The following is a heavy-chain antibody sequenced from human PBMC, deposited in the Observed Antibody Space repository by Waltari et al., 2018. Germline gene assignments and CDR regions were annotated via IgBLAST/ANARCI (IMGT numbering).Heavy chain of an antibody. CDR1: GGSISSYY. V-gene: IGHV4-59*01. Sequence: QVQLQESGPGLVKPSETLSLTCTVSGGSISSYYWIWIRQPPGKGLEWVGYIYYSGSTNYNPSLKSRVTMSVDTSKNQFSLKLSSVTAADTAVYYCARAAPLFYYGMDVWGQGTTVTVSS. CDR2: IYYSGST. CDR3: ARAAPLFYYGMDV. J-gene: IGHJ6*02.